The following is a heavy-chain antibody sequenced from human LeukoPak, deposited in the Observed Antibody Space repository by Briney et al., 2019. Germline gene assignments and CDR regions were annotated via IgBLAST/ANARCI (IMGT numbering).Heavy chain of an antibody. CDR2: IIPIFGTA. J-gene: IGHJ4*02. CDR3: ARVRGKYCSSTSCYSFDY. Sequence: SVKVSCNASRGTFSSYAISWVRQAPGQRLEWMGGIIPIFGTANYAQKFQGRVTITADESTSTAYMELSSLRSEDTAVYYCARVRGKYCSSTSCYSFDYWGQGTLVTVSS. V-gene: IGHV1-69*13. D-gene: IGHD2-2*01. CDR1: RGTFSSYA.